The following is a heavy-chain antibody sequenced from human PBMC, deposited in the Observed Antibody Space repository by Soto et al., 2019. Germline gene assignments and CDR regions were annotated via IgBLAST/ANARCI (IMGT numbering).Heavy chain of an antibody. D-gene: IGHD2-21*01. CDR2: MNPNSGNT. V-gene: IGHV1-8*01. CDR3: PRGLFGGDTG. CDR1: GYTFTNYD. J-gene: IGHJ4*02. Sequence: QVQLVQSGAEVKKPGASVKVSCKASGYTFTNYDINWVRQATGQGHEWMGWMNPNSGNTGYSQKFQGSVTMTRNTPLSTAYMALSSLISEATAVYYCPRGLFGGDTGWGQGTLVTVSS.